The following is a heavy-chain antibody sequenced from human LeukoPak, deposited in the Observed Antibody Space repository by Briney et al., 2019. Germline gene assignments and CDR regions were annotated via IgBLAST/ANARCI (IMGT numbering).Heavy chain of an antibody. Sequence: GGSLRLSCAASGFTYISYAMSWVRQAPGKGVEWVSALTLSGTNTHYADSVKGRFTISRDISKNTLYLQMNTLRAEDTAVYYCAKDSPLRTSYHGYFDYWGQGTLVTVSS. CDR3: AKDSPLRTSYHGYFDY. J-gene: IGHJ4*02. D-gene: IGHD4-17*01. CDR1: GFTYISYA. V-gene: IGHV3-23*01. CDR2: LTLSGTNT.